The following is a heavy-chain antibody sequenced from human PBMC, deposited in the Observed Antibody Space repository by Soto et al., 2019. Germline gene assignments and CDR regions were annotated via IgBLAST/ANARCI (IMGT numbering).Heavy chain of an antibody. V-gene: IGHV3-23*01. CDR3: AKSQDSSGYYPTFDY. D-gene: IGHD3-22*01. Sequence: PGGXLRLSCAASGFAFSSYAMSWVRQAPGKGLEWVSAISGSGGSTYYADSVKGRFTISRDNSKNTLYLQMNSLRAEDTAVYYCAKSQDSSGYYPTFDYWGQGTLVTVSS. CDR1: GFAFSSYA. CDR2: ISGSGGST. J-gene: IGHJ4*02.